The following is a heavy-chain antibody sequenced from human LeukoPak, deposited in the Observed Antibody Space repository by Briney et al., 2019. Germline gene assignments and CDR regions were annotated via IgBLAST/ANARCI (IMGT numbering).Heavy chain of an antibody. CDR2: IYSGGST. J-gene: IGHJ4*02. CDR1: GFTVSSNY. V-gene: IGHV3-66*01. CDR3: ARGPYYDILTGYSPFDY. D-gene: IGHD3-9*01. Sequence: GGSLRLSCAASGFTVSSNYMSWVRQAPGKGLEWVSVIYSGGSTYYADSMKGRFTISRDNSKNTLYLQMNSLGAEDTAVYYCARGPYYDILTGYSPFDYWGQGTLVTVSS.